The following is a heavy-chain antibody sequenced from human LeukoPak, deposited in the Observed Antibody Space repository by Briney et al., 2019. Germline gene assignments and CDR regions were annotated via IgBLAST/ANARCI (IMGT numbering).Heavy chain of an antibody. CDR1: GGSISSYY. CDR2: IYYSGST. D-gene: IGHD4-11*01. CDR3: ARHSLGDSNYAGSIDY. J-gene: IGHJ4*02. V-gene: IGHV4-59*08. Sequence: SETLSLTCTVSGGSISSYYWSWIRQPPGKGLEWIGYIYYSGSTNYNPSLKSRVTISVDTPKNQFSLKLSSVTAADTAVYYCARHSLGDSNYAGSIDYWGQGTLVTVSS.